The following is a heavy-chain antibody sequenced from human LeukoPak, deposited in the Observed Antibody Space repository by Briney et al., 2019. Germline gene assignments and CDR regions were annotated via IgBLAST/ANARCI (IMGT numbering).Heavy chain of an antibody. Sequence: GWSLRLSCAASGFTFGSYGMHWVRQAPGKGLEWVAVLWSDGSAKYYADSVTGRVTISRDNSKNTLYLQIYSLRAEDTAVYYCVRVRSVSSAWRAFDIWGQGTMVIVSS. CDR3: VRVRSVSSAWRAFDI. CDR1: GFTFGSYG. J-gene: IGHJ3*02. V-gene: IGHV3-33*01. D-gene: IGHD6-19*01. CDR2: LWSDGSAK.